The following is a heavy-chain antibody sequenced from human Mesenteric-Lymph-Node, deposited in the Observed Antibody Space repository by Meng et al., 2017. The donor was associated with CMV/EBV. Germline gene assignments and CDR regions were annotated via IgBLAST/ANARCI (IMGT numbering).Heavy chain of an antibody. CDR1: GFTFSNYW. V-gene: IGHV3-74*01. J-gene: IGHJ4*02. D-gene: IGHD2-8*02. CDR2: INNDGSTT. CDR3: ARGTGNYGDWDY. Sequence: GESLKISCAASGFTFSNYWMHWVRQAPGKGLVWVSRINNDGSTTNYADSVRGRFTISRDNAKNTLYLQMNSLRAEDTAVYYCARGTGNYGDWDYWGQGTQVTVSS.